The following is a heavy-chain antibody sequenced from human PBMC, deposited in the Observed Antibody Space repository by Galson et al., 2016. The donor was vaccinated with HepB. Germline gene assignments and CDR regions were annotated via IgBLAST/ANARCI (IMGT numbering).Heavy chain of an antibody. Sequence: SLRLSCAVSGFTFSSYEVNWVRQAPGKGLEWVSSISSGGNSKYYADSVKGRFTISRDNAKNSLYLQMNSLRVEDTAVYYCARTLSDIVVVTAFDHWGQGTLVTVSS. J-gene: IGHJ4*02. V-gene: IGHV3-48*03. CDR1: GFTFSSYE. CDR2: ISSGGNSK. CDR3: ARTLSDIVVVTAFDH. D-gene: IGHD2-21*02.